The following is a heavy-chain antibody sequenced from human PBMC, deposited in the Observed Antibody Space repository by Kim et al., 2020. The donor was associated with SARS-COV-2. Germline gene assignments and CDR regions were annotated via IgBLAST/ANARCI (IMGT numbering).Heavy chain of an antibody. Sequence: ASVKVSCKASGYVFTSYLMHWLRQAPGQGLEFMGWINGGSGDTKYSQKFQGRVAITRDISTSTAYMDLTSLTSEDTAVYYCARDPGGTYDYWGQGTRVTV. J-gene: IGHJ4*02. CDR1: GYVFTSYL. CDR2: INGGSGDT. V-gene: IGHV1-3*01. CDR3: ARDPGGTYDY.